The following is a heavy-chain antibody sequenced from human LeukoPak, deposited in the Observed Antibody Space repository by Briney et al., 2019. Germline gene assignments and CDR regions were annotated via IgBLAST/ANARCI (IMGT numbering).Heavy chain of an antibody. D-gene: IGHD3-16*01. CDR1: GFRFGGFC. J-gene: IGHJ3*02. CDR2: INQDGSEK. Sequence: PGGSLRLSCEASGFRFGGFCMSWVRQAPGKGPERVAKINQDGSEKHYVDSVKGRFTFARATAKNSLYLQMTGLRGEDTAVYYCTRDVREAYDIWGHGTMVTVSS. CDR3: TRDVREAYDI. V-gene: IGHV3-7*01.